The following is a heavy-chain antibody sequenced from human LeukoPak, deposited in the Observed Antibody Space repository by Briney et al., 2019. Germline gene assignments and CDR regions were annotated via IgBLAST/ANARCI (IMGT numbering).Heavy chain of an antibody. CDR3: ARRRGSSSYRDY. V-gene: IGHV4-39*01. D-gene: IGHD3-3*01. CDR1: GGSVHSTNHF. J-gene: IGHJ4*02. CDR2: ISDSGTT. Sequence: SETPSLTCTVSGGSVHSTNHFWGWIRQPPGEGLEWIATISDSGTTYYNPSLKSRISISADTSKNQISLKLNSVTVTDTAVYYCARRRGSSSYRDYWGQGAQVIVSS.